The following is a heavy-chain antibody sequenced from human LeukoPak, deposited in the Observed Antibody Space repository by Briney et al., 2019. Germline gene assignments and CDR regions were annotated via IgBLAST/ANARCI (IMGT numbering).Heavy chain of an antibody. CDR1: GFTFSSYE. CDR2: TSSSGSTI. Sequence: PGGSLRLSCAASGFTFSSYEMNWVRQAPGKGLEWVSYTSSSGSTIYYADSVKGRFTISRDNAKNSLYLQMNSLRAEDTAVYYCAREGKWELLPAYYYMDVWGKGTTVTISS. D-gene: IGHD1-26*01. CDR3: AREGKWELLPAYYYMDV. V-gene: IGHV3-48*03. J-gene: IGHJ6*03.